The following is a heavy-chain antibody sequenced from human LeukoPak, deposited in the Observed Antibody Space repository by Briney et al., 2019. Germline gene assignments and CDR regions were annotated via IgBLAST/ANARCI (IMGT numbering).Heavy chain of an antibody. D-gene: IGHD2-2*01. CDR3: AREDCSSTSCYAYAFDI. J-gene: IGHJ3*02. V-gene: IGHV3-21*01. CDR2: ISSSSSYI. Sequence: GGSLRLSCAASGFTFSSYSMNWVRQAPGKGLEWVSSISSSSSYIYYADSMKGRFTISRDNAKNSLYLQMNSLRAEDTAVYYCAREDCSSTSCYAYAFDIWGQGTMVTVSS. CDR1: GFTFSSYS.